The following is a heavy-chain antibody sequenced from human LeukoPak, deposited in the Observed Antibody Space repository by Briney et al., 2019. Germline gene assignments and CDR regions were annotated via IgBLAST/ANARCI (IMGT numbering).Heavy chain of an antibody. D-gene: IGHD3-10*01. CDR2: INPNSGGT. Sequence: ASVKVSCKASGYTFTGYYMQWVRQAPGQGLEWMGWINPNSGGTNYAQKFQGRVTMTRDTSISTAYMELSRLRSDDTAGYYCARVPEPNRSRVRGARGAWFDPWGQGTLVTVSS. CDR1: GYTFTGYY. CDR3: ARVPEPNRSRVRGARGAWFDP. J-gene: IGHJ5*02. V-gene: IGHV1-2*02.